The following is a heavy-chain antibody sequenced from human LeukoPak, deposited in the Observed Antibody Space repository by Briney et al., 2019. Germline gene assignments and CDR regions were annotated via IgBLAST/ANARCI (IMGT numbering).Heavy chain of an antibody. CDR3: ARGLLTIEP. V-gene: IGHV3-7*01. CDR2: IKEDGSEK. J-gene: IGHJ5*02. D-gene: IGHD2/OR15-2a*01. Sequence: GGSLRLSCAASGFTFSSYWMRWVRQAPGKGLEWVANIKEDGSEKSYVDSVKGRFTISRDNAKNSPFLQMNSLRVEDTAVYYCARGLLTIEPWGQGTLVTVSS. CDR1: GFTFSSYW.